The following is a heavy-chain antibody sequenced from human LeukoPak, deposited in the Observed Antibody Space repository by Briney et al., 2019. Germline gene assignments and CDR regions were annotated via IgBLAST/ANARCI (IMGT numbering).Heavy chain of an antibody. Sequence: GGSLRLSCAASGFTFSSYAMSWVRQAPGKGLEWVSAISGSGGSTYYADSVKGQFTISRDNSKNTLYLQMNSLRAEDTAVYYCAKGPRYCSGGSCYSDWFDPWGQGTLVTVSS. V-gene: IGHV3-23*01. CDR1: GFTFSSYA. J-gene: IGHJ5*02. CDR2: ISGSGGST. D-gene: IGHD2-15*01. CDR3: AKGPRYCSGGSCYSDWFDP.